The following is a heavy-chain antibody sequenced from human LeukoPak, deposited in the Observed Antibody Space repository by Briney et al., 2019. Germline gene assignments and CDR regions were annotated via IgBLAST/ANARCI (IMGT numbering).Heavy chain of an antibody. J-gene: IGHJ4*02. D-gene: IGHD2-15*01. CDR2: INPNSGGT. Sequence: GASVKVSCKASGYTFTVYYMHWVRQAPGQGLEWMGWINPNSGGTNYAQKFQGRVTMTRDTSISTAYMELSRLRSDDTAVYYCARAGDYCSGGSCYSDLAAWLDYWGQGTLVTVSS. CDR1: GYTFTVYY. CDR3: ARAGDYCSGGSCYSDLAAWLDY. V-gene: IGHV1-2*02.